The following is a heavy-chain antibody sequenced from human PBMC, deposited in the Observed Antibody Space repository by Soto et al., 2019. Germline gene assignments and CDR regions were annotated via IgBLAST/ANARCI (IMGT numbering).Heavy chain of an antibody. D-gene: IGHD1-26*01. CDR2: VSAYNGNT. V-gene: IGHV1-18*01. CDR3: AREEALVGATPTPHCDY. Sequence: ASVKVSCKATGSTFTSYGISWVRQAPGQGLEWMGWVSAYNGNTNYAQKLQGRVAMTTDTSTSTAYMELRSLRSDDAAGYYCAREEALVGATPTPHCDYWGQGTLVTVPS. J-gene: IGHJ4*02. CDR1: GSTFTSYG.